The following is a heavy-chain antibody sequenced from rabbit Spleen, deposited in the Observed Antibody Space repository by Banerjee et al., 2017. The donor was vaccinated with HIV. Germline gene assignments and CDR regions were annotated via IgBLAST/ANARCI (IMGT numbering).Heavy chain of an antibody. J-gene: IGHJ4*01. CDR3: ARNYNL. Sequence: QEQLEESGGDLVKPGASLTLTCTASGLSFSSSYWICWVRQAPGKGLEWIACIDVGGSGTTDYASWAKGRFTISKTSSTTVTLQMTSLTAADTATYFCARNYNLWGPGTLVTVS. V-gene: IGHV1S45*01. CDR2: IDVGGSGTT. CDR1: GLSFSSSYW.